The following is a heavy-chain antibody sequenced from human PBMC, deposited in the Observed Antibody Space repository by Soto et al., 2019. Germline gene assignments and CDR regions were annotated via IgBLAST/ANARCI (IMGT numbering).Heavy chain of an antibody. CDR2: ISADNGDT. CDR1: GYSFDRYG. CDR3: ARDRSYYYETSGYPFDY. Sequence: VASVKVSCKASGYSFDRYGISWVRQAPGQRPEWMGWISADNGDTRFSQKVQGRLTLTTDTSTNTAYMDLRSLSSGDTAVYYCARDRSYYYETSGYPFDYWGQGTQVTVSS. J-gene: IGHJ4*02. V-gene: IGHV1-18*01. D-gene: IGHD3-22*01.